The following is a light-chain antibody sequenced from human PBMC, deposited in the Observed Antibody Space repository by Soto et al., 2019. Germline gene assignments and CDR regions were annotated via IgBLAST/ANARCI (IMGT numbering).Light chain of an antibody. CDR2: GAS. CDR3: QQYGSSPPIT. V-gene: IGKV3-20*01. J-gene: IGKJ3*01. Sequence: EIVLTQSPGTLSLSPGERATLSCRASQSVSSSYLAWYQQKPGQAPRLLIYGASSRATVIPDRFSGSGSGTDFTLTISRLEPEDFAVYYCQQYGSSPPITFGPGTEVDIK. CDR1: QSVSSSY.